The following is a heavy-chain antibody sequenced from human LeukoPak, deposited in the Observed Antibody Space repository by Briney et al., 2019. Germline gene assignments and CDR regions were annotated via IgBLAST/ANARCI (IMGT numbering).Heavy chain of an antibody. CDR1: GGSISSSSHY. J-gene: IGHJ5*02. CDR2: ISYSGST. CDR3: ARRNLYNWNYGNWFDP. Sequence: LETLSLTCTVSGGSISSSSHYWGWIRQPPGKGLEWIGNISYSGSTYYNPSLKSRVTISVGTSKNQFSLKLNSVTAADTAVYYCARRNLYNWNYGNWFDPWGQGTLVTVSS. V-gene: IGHV4-39*01. D-gene: IGHD1-7*01.